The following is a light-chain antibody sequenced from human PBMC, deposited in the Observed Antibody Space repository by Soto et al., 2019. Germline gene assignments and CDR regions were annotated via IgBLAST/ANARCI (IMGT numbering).Light chain of an antibody. CDR2: EVS. Sequence: QSALTQPASVSGSPGQSITISCTGTSSDVGDYNYVSWYQHHLGKAPKLMIYEVSNRPSGVSNRFSGSKSGNTASLTISGLQAEDEADYYCSSYTSSSTHYVFGTGTKVTVL. V-gene: IGLV2-14*01. J-gene: IGLJ1*01. CDR1: SSDVGDYNY. CDR3: SSYTSSSTHYV.